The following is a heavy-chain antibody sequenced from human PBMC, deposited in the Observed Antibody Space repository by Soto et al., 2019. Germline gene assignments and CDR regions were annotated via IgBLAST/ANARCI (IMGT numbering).Heavy chain of an antibody. J-gene: IGHJ6*02. Sequence: QVQLVQSRAEVKKPGSSVKVSCKASGGTFTGNPISWVRQAPGRGLEWMGGIIPMFGTTNYAQKFQGRVTITADESTTTAYMELNSLRSEDTAVYYCARENSIASLSYYYGMEVWGQGTTVTVSS. D-gene: IGHD6-6*01. CDR2: IIPMFGTT. CDR1: GGTFTGNP. V-gene: IGHV1-69*01. CDR3: ARENSIASLSYYYGMEV.